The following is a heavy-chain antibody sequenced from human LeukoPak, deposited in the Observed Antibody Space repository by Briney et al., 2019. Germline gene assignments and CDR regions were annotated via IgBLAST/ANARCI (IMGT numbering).Heavy chain of an antibody. CDR3: ARKYCSSTSCYAGSIYFDY. Sequence: SETLSLTCTVSGGSISSGGYYWSWIRQHPGKGLEWIGYICYSGSTYYNPSLKSRVTISVDTSKNQFSLKLSSVTAADTAVYYCARKYCSSTSCYAGSIYFDYWGQGTLVTVSS. CDR2: ICYSGST. D-gene: IGHD2-2*01. J-gene: IGHJ4*02. CDR1: GGSISSGGYY. V-gene: IGHV4-31*03.